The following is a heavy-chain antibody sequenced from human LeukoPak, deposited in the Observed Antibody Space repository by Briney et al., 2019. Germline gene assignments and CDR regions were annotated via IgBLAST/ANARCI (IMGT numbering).Heavy chain of an antibody. CDR3: ARVSVTMVRGVIITWFDY. Sequence: PSQTLSLTCTVSGGSISSGDYYWSWIRQPPGKGLEWIGYIYYSGSTYYNPSLKSRVTISVDTSKNQFSLKLSSVTAADTAVYYCARVSVTMVRGVIITWFDYWGQGTLVTVSS. CDR1: GGSISSGDYY. CDR2: IYYSGST. J-gene: IGHJ4*02. D-gene: IGHD3-10*01. V-gene: IGHV4-30-4*08.